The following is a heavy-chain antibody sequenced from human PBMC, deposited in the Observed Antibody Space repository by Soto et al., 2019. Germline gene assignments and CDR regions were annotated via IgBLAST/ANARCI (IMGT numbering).Heavy chain of an antibody. J-gene: IGHJ4*02. Sequence: PGGSLRLSCVASGFTFSIYGMNWVRQVPGKGLEWLSFISSTSSSINYADSVKGRFTVSRDNAKNSLYLQVNNLRAEDTAVYYCARAPIDYWGRGTLVTVSS. CDR3: ARAPIDY. CDR1: GFTFSIYG. CDR2: ISSTSSSI. V-gene: IGHV3-21*01.